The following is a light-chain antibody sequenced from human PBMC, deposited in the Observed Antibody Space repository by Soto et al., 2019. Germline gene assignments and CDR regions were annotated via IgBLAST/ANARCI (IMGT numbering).Light chain of an antibody. CDR2: GAF. CDR3: HQYGSFS. Sequence: EIVLTQSPGTLSLSPGDRAALSCRASQYFSTRYLDWYQQKPGQAPRLLVHGAFNRATGIPDRFSGSGCGTDFTLTISRLEPEDFAVYYCHQYGSFSFGGGTKGDNK. J-gene: IGKJ4*01. CDR1: QYFSTRY. V-gene: IGKV3-20*01.